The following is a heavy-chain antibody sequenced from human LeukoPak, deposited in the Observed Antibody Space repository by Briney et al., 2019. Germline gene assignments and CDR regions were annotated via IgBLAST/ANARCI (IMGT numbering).Heavy chain of an antibody. Sequence: GGSLRLSCAASGFPFQDSGLSWVRQAPGKGLEWISGTNWNGDTTVYADSVKGRFTISRDNAKNSLYLQMNSLRADDTAFYYCERQTRGYVYYFDYWGPGTLVTVSS. V-gene: IGHV3-20*04. D-gene: IGHD2-2*01. CDR2: TNWNGDTT. CDR1: GFPFQDSG. CDR3: ERQTRGYVYYFDY. J-gene: IGHJ4*02.